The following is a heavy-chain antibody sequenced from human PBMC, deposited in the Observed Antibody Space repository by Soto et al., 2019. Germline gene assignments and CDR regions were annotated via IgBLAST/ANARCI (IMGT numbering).Heavy chain of an antibody. V-gene: IGHV3-23*01. J-gene: IGHJ4*02. Sequence: PGGSLRLSCAASGFTFTDYAMSWVRQAPGKGLEWVSAISGSGASTYYADSVKGRFTISRDKSKNTLYLQMRSLRAEDTAVYYCAKDATLRSGLFDYWGQGTLVTLSS. CDR2: ISGSGAST. D-gene: IGHD3-10*02. CDR1: GFTFTDYA. CDR3: AKDATLRSGLFDY.